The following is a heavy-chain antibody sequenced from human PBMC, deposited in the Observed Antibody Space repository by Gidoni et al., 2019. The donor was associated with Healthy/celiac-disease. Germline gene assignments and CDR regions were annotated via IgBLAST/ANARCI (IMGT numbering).Heavy chain of an antibody. J-gene: IGHJ4*02. CDR1: GGSFSGYC. CDR3: ARGYLNYSSGYYCFDY. CDR2: SNHSRST. V-gene: IGHV4-34*01. Sequence: QVQLQQSGAGLLKPSETLSLTCAVYGGSFSGYCWRWIRQPPGKGLEWIGESNHSRSTNYNPSLMSRVTISVDTSKNQFSLKLSSVTAADTAGYYCARGYLNYSSGYYCFDYWGQGTLVTVSS. D-gene: IGHD3-22*01.